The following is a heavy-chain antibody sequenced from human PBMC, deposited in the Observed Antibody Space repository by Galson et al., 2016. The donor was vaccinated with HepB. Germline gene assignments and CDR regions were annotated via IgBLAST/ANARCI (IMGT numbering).Heavy chain of an antibody. CDR1: GYNFASYW. D-gene: IGHD3-10*01. CDR3: ARSYYGSGSYSVDYFDF. Sequence: QSGAEVKKPGESLKISCEASGYNFASYWIGWVRQVPGKGLEWMGIIYPGDSDTRYSPSFQGQVTISADKSINTAYLQWSSLRASDTAMYFCARSYYGSGSYSVDYFDFWGQGTLVTVSS. V-gene: IGHV5-51*01. J-gene: IGHJ4*02. CDR2: IYPGDSDT.